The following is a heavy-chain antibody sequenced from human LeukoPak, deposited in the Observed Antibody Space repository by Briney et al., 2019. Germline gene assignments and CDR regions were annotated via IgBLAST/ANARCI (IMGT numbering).Heavy chain of an antibody. J-gene: IGHJ4*02. Sequence: HAGGSLRLSCVGSGFTFRSHAMSWVRQAPEKGLEFVSGIYENGGTTYYADSVKGRFSISRDNSKNTPYLQMDSLRGEDTAVYYCAKDFRIGYSAHFDYWGQGALVTVSS. V-gene: IGHV3-23*01. CDR3: AKDFRIGYSAHFDY. D-gene: IGHD2-21*01. CDR2: IYENGGTT. CDR1: GFTFRSHA.